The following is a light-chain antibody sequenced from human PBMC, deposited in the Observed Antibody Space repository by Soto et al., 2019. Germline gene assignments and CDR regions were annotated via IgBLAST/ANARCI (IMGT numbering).Light chain of an antibody. J-gene: IGKJ5*01. CDR3: QQYGSSRSPV. CDR1: QSVSGY. Sequence: NLLTQSASTLSLSQRERATLSFRASQSVSGYLAWYQQKPGQAPRLLIYDASNRATGIPARFSGSGPGTDFTLTNSSLEPEDFAVYYCQQYGSSRSPVFGEGTRLDNK. V-gene: IGKV3-11*01. CDR2: DAS.